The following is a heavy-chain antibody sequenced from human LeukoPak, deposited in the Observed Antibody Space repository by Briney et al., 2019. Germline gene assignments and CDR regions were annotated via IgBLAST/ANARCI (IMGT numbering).Heavy chain of an antibody. V-gene: IGHV1-24*01. CDR2: FDPEDGET. J-gene: IGHJ6*03. CDR3: AREAPWVSMDV. D-gene: IGHD3-22*01. CDR1: GYTLTELS. Sequence: ASVKVSCKVSGYTLTELSMHWVRQAPGKGLEWMGGFDPEDGETIYAQKFQGRVTMTTDTSTSTAYMELRSLRSDDTAVYYCAREAPWVSMDVWGKGTTVTVSS.